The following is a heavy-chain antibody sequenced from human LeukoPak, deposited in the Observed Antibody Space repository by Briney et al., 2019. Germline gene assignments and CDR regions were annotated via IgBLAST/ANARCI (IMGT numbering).Heavy chain of an antibody. CDR3: AREWREADAFDI. CDR1: GGSVSSGSYY. D-gene: IGHD1-26*01. J-gene: IGHJ3*02. Sequence: PSETLSLTCTVSGGSVSSGSYYWSWIRQPPGKGLEWIGYIYYSGSTNYNPSLKSRVTISVDTSKNQFSLKLSSVTAADTAVYYCAREWREADAFDIWGQGTMVTVSS. CDR2: IYYSGST. V-gene: IGHV4-61*01.